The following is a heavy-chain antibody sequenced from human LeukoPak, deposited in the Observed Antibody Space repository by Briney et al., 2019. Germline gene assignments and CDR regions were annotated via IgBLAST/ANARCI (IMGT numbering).Heavy chain of an antibody. Sequence: GGSLRLSCAASGFTFNDYEINWGRQAPGKGPEGISYISTSGMTIYYADSVKGRFTISRDNAKNSVYLQMNRLRDDATAVYYCVREVNYFNMRWEHFDYWGQGTLVTVSS. D-gene: IGHD5-24*01. V-gene: IGHV3-48*03. J-gene: IGHJ4*02. CDR3: VREVNYFNMRWEHFDY. CDR1: GFTFNDYE. CDR2: ISTSGMTI.